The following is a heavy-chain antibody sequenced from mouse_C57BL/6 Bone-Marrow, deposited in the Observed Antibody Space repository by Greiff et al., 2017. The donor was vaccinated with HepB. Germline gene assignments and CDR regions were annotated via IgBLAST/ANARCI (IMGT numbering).Heavy chain of an antibody. CDR1: GYSFTSGYF. CDR2: IRYDDSN. CDR3: ARDGYYGYDG. D-gene: IGHD2-2*01. J-gene: IGHJ2*01. Sequence: ASGPVLVKPSQSLSLSCSVTGYSFTSGYFWYCFRPFPGNQLVCMVFIRYDDSNNYNPSLKNRISITRDTSKNQFFLKLNSVTTEDTAKYYCARDGYYGYDGWGQGTTLTVSS. V-gene: IGHV3-6*01.